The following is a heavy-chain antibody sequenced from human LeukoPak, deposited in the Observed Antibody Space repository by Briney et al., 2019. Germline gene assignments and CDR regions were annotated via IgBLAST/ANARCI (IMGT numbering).Heavy chain of an antibody. CDR2: ISYDGSNK. CDR1: GFTFSSYG. J-gene: IGHJ6*03. D-gene: IGHD5-18*01. Sequence: PGGSLRLSCAASGFTFSSYGMHWVRQAPGKGLEWVAVISYDGSNKYYADSVKGRFTISRDNSKNTLYLQMNSLRAEDTAVYYCAKKKRQLWHNYYYYYYMDVWGKGTTVTISS. CDR3: AKKKRQLWHNYYYYYYMDV. V-gene: IGHV3-30*18.